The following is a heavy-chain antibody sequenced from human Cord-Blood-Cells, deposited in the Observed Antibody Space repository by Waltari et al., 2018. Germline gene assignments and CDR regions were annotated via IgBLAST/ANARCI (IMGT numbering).Heavy chain of an antibody. V-gene: IGHV3-23*01. CDR2: ISGSGGST. Sequence: EVQLLESGGGLVQPGGSLRLSCAASGFTFSSYAMSWVRQAPGKGLVLGSAISGSGGSTYYADSVKGRFTISRDNSKNTLYLQMNSLRAEDTAVYYCAKGLPNAYDAFDIWGQGTMVTVSS. J-gene: IGHJ3*02. CDR1: GFTFSSYA. CDR3: AKGLPNAYDAFDI.